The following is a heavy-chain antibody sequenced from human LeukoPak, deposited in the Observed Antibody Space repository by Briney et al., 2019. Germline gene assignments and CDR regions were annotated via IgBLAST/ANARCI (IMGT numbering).Heavy chain of an antibody. CDR1: GGTFSSYA. Sequence: GASVKVSCKASGGTFSSYAISWVRQAPGQGLEWMGGIIPIFGTANYAQKFQGRVTITADESTSTAYMGLSSLRSEDTAVYYCAREHYYGSGSYYTPFDYWGQGTLVTVSS. CDR2: IIPIFGTA. CDR3: AREHYYGSGSYYTPFDY. V-gene: IGHV1-69*13. D-gene: IGHD3-10*01. J-gene: IGHJ4*02.